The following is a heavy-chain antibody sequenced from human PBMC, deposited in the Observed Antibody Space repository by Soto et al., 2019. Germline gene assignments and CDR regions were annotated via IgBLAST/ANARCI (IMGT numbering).Heavy chain of an antibody. CDR3: ARLGYYDAFDF. J-gene: IGHJ3*01. Sequence: SETLCLTCAVYGGSFSGYYWSWIRQPPGKGLEWIGEINHSGSTNYNPSLTSRVTISVDTSKNQFSLKLSSVTAADTAVYYCARLGYYDAFDFWGQGTMVTVSS. CDR1: GGSFSGYY. CDR2: INHSGST. V-gene: IGHV4-34*01. D-gene: IGHD4-17*01.